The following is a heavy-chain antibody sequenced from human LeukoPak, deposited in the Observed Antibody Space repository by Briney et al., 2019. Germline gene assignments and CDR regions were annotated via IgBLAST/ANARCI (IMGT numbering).Heavy chain of an antibody. Sequence: GGSLRLYCAASGFTFSSYWMIWLRPAPGKGLEGGANIKQDGSAKNYGDSVKGRFTISRDNAKNSLYLQMNSLRVEDTAVYYCARDRNAGPWYSDVWGRGTLVSVSS. V-gene: IGHV3-7*01. D-gene: IGHD2-8*01. CDR2: IKQDGSAK. CDR1: GFTFSSYW. J-gene: IGHJ2*01. CDR3: ARDRNAGPWYSDV.